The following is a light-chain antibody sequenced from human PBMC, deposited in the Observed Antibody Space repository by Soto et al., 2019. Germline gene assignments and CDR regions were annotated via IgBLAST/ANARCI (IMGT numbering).Light chain of an antibody. CDR3: YSYASSSIVV. CDR1: SSDVGSYNL. Sequence: QSVLTQPASVSGSPGQSITISCTGTSSDVGSYNLVSWYQQHPGKAPKLMIYEGSKRPSGVSNRFSGSKSGNTASLTISGLQAEDEADYYCYSYASSSIVVFGGGTKLTVL. V-gene: IGLV2-23*01. J-gene: IGLJ2*01. CDR2: EGS.